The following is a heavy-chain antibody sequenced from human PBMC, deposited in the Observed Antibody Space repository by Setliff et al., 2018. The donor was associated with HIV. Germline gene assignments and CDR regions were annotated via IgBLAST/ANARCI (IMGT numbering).Heavy chain of an antibody. V-gene: IGHV3-7*04. J-gene: IGHJ4*02. Sequence: PGGSLRLSCAASGYTFSRYWMAWVRQCPGKGLEWVANIQQHGSEIHYVASVEGRFTISRDNAKNSLYLQMNSLRAEDTAVYYCARDPQRGDGYSFDYWGQGTLVTVSS. D-gene: IGHD2-21*01. CDR2: IQQHGSEI. CDR3: ARDPQRGDGYSFDY. CDR1: GYTFSRYW.